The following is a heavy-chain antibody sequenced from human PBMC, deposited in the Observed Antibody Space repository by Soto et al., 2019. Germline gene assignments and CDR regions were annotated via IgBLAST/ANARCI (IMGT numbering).Heavy chain of an antibody. Sequence: KFQGRVTITRDTSANTAYMELSSLRSEDAAVYYCARDPLDILTGYPYYFDYWGQGTLVTVSS. V-gene: IGHV1-3*01. CDR3: ARDPLDILTGYPYYFDY. D-gene: IGHD3-9*01. J-gene: IGHJ4*02.